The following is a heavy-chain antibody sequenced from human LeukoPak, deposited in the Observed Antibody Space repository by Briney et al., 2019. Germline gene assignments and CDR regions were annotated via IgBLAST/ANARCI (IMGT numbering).Heavy chain of an antibody. Sequence: ASVKVSCKASGYTFTDYYIHWVRQAPGQGLEWMGWINPNSGDTNYAQKSQGRVTMTRDTSISTAYMELSRLRSDDTAVYYCTRPTLQTLGAWGQGTLVTVSS. CDR3: TRPTLQTLGA. CDR2: INPNSGDT. J-gene: IGHJ5*02. CDR1: GYTFTDYY. D-gene: IGHD3-10*01. V-gene: IGHV1-2*02.